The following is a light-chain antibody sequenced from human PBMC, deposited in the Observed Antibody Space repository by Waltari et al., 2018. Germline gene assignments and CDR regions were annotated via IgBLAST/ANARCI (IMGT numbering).Light chain of an antibody. CDR2: EVS. CDR3: SSYTSSSTPVV. CDR1: SSDVGGYNY. J-gene: IGLJ2*01. Sequence: QSALTQPASVSGSPGQSITISCTGPSSDVGGYNYASWYQQHPGKAPKLMIYEVSTRPSGVSNRFSGSKSGNTASLTISGLQAEDEADYYCSSYTSSSTPVVFGGGTKLTVL. V-gene: IGLV2-14*01.